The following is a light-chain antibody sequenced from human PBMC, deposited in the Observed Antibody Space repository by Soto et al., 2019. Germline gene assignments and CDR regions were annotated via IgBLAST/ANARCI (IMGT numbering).Light chain of an antibody. Sequence: IVLTPSPGTLSLSPGERATLSCRASQSGLANYIAWYQQKPGQAPRLLIYRPSHRATGIPDRFSGSGSGTDITLSISGLEPEDFAVYYCQRYGSWWTFGQGTKVEIK. CDR2: RPS. CDR3: QRYGSWWT. CDR1: QSGLANY. V-gene: IGKV3-20*01. J-gene: IGKJ1*01.